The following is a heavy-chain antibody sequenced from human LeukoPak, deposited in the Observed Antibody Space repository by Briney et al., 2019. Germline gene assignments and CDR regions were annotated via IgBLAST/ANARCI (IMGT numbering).Heavy chain of an antibody. V-gene: IGHV4-39*07. Sequence: SETLSLTCTVSGGSISSYYWGWIRQPPGKGLEWIGSIYYSGSTYYNPSLKSRVTISVDTSKNQFSLKLSSVTAADTAVYYCARVVDIVATDYWGQGTLVTVSS. D-gene: IGHD5-12*01. CDR3: ARVVDIVATDY. J-gene: IGHJ4*02. CDR2: IYYSGST. CDR1: GGSISSYY.